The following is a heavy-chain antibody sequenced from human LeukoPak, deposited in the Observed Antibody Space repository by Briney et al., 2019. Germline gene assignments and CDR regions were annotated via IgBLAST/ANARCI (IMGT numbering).Heavy chain of an antibody. J-gene: IGHJ4*02. CDR1: GFTFSSYS. Sequence: GGSLRLSCAASGFTFSSYSMSWVRQAPGKGLEWVSAISSSGGNTYYADSVKGRFTVSRDNSKNTLYLQMNSLRAEDTAVYYCAKDHYDSPPGELGYWGQGTLVTVSS. CDR3: AKDHYDSPPGELGY. CDR2: ISSSGGNT. D-gene: IGHD3-22*01. V-gene: IGHV3-23*01.